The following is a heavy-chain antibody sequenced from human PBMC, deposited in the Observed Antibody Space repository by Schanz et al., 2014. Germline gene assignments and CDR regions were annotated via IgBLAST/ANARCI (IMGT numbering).Heavy chain of an antibody. Sequence: EVQLVESGGNLVQPGGSLRLSCVASGFTFSSHSMNWVRQAPGQGLEWLSYISGSGNTIYYADSVKGRFTISRDNAKNSLSLQMHRLRDEDTAVYYCARRYSGRYCFDYWGQGTLVAVSS. CDR1: GFTFSSHS. V-gene: IGHV3-48*02. D-gene: IGHD1-26*01. CDR3: ARRYSGRYCFDY. CDR2: ISGSGNTI. J-gene: IGHJ4*02.